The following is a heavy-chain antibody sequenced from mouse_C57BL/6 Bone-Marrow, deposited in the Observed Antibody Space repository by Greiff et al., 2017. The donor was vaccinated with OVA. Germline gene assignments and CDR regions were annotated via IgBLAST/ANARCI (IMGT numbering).Heavy chain of an antibody. CDR1: GYTFTSYW. J-gene: IGHJ3*01. CDR3: TREGDGLAWFAY. Sequence: VHVKQSGTVLARPGASVKMSCKTSGYTFTSYWMHWVKQRPGQGLEWIGAIYPGNSDTSYNQKFKGKAKLTAVTSASTAYMELSSLTNEDSAVYYCTREGDGLAWFAYWGQGTLVTVSA. D-gene: IGHD2-3*01. CDR2: IYPGNSDT. V-gene: IGHV1-5*01.